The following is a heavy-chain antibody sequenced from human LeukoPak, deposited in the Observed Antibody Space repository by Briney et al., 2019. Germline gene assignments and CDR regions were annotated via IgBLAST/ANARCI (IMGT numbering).Heavy chain of an antibody. CDR3: ARVGNPLVTVFAWFDP. D-gene: IGHD3-3*01. Sequence: GGSLRLSCAASGFTVSSNYMSWVRQAPGKGLEWVSVIYSGGSTYYADSVKGRFTISRDNSKNTLYLQMNSLRAEDTAVYYCARVGNPLVTVFAWFDPWGQGTQVTVSS. J-gene: IGHJ5*02. CDR2: IYSGGST. CDR1: GFTVSSNY. V-gene: IGHV3-66*01.